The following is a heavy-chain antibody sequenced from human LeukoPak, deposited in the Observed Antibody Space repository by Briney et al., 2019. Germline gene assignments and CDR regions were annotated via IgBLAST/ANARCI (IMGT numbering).Heavy chain of an antibody. J-gene: IGHJ4*01. V-gene: IGHV3-23*01. CDR3: AKDLPVCRSASRYWLIHY. CDR1: GFTFSSYA. CDR2: ISGSGGST. D-gene: IGHD2-2*01. Sequence: PAESLTLSCAASGFTFSSYAMSWVCQAPAPGLEWVSAISGSGGSTYYADSVKGRFTISRDNSNNTQYLQMNSLIAEDTAVYYFAKDLPVCRSASRYWLIHYWGQGTLVNVSS.